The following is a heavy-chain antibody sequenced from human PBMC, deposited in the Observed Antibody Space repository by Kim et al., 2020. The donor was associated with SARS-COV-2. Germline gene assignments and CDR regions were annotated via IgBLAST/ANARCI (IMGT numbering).Heavy chain of an antibody. CDR3: ARDVVSLPTIPGNYVGGPDS. J-gene: IGHJ4*02. D-gene: IGHD4-4*01. CDR1: GFTFSSYS. CDR2: ISSSSSYI. V-gene: IGHV3-21*01. Sequence: GGSLRLSCAASGFTFSSYSMNWVRQAPGKGLEWVSSISSSSSYIYYADSVKGRFTISRDNAKNSLYLQMNSLRAEDTAVYYCARDVVSLPTIPGNYVGGPDSWGQGTLVTVSS.